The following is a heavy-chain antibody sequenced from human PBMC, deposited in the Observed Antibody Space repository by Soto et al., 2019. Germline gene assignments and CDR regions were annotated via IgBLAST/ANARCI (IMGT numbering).Heavy chain of an antibody. J-gene: IGHJ4*02. CDR2: VYYRGRS. CDR3: VSQRTTVPTQAYFDY. V-gene: IGHV4-39*01. CDR1: GGSVTNSSYY. D-gene: IGHD4-17*01. Sequence: PSETLSLTCTGSGGSVTNSSYYWGWIRQSPGKGLEWIGSVYYRGRSYSKSSVKSRVTISVDTSKNRFSLSLNSVTASDTAVYFCVSQRTTVPTQAYFDYWGPGALVTVSS.